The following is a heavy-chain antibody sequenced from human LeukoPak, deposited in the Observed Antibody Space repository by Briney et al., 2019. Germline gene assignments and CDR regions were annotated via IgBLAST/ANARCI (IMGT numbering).Heavy chain of an antibody. CDR2: INPSAGTT. J-gene: IGHJ4*02. D-gene: IGHD3-16*01. V-gene: IGHV1-46*01. CDR1: GYTFTTYF. CDR3: AREAPGGYFDY. Sequence: ASVKVSCKASGYTFTTYFLPWVRQAPGQGLEWMGMINPSAGTTNYAQNFQGRVTMTRDTSTSTVYMDLTSLRSEDTAVYYCAREAPGGYFDYWAQGTLVTVSS.